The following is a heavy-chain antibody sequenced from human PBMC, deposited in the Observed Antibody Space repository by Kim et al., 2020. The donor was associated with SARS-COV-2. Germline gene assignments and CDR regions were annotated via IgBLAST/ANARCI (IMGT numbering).Heavy chain of an antibody. CDR3: AKRAAWFDP. J-gene: IGHJ5*02. CDR2: ISSTGDKT. D-gene: IGHD6-25*01. Sequence: GGSLRLSCAASGSTFSTSSMAWVRQAPGKGLEWVSGISSTGDKTSYEDSVKGRFTTSRDNSKTILYLQMNSLGPEAAAVYYCAKRAAWFDPWGQGTLVTV. V-gene: IGHV3-23*01. CDR1: GSTFSTSS.